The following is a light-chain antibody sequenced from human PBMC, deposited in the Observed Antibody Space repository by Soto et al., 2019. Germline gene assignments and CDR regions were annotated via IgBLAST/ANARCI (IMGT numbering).Light chain of an antibody. CDR2: DAS. V-gene: IGKV1-5*01. Sequence: DIEMTQSPSTLSASVGDRLTINCRASQTIRRWLDWYQQRPGKAPKILIYDASTLESGVPARFSGSGSETEFTLTISSLQPEDSATYYCQHYNSDPWTFGQGTKVEIK. J-gene: IGKJ1*01. CDR1: QTIRRW. CDR3: QHYNSDPWT.